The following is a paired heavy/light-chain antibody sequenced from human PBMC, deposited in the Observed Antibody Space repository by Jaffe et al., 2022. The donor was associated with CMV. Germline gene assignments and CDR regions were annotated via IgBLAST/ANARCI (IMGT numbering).Light chain of an antibody. CDR3: QQYDNWRWT. J-gene: IGKJ1*01. V-gene: IGKV3-15*01. CDR1: QSVSTN. Sequence: EIVMTQSPATLSVSPGERATLSCRASQSVSTNLAWYQQIPGQAPRLLIYGTSTRSTGVPARFSGSGSGTEFTLTISSLQSEDFAVYYCQQYDNWRWTFGQGTKVEIK. CDR2: GTS.
Heavy chain of an antibody. V-gene: IGHV3-23*04. Sequence: EVQLVESGGGLVQPGGSRRLSCAGSGFTFSNSAMSWVRQAPGKGLEWVSFISGSGDTTYYADSVKGRFTISRDNSKSTLYLQMNSLRAEDTARYYCAKASRDGYYAWARSPQYFYYVGVWGKGTTVAVSS. CDR1: GFTFSNSA. J-gene: IGHJ6*03. D-gene: IGHD2-2*01. CDR2: ISGSGDTT. CDR3: AKASRDGYYAWARSPQYFYYVGV.